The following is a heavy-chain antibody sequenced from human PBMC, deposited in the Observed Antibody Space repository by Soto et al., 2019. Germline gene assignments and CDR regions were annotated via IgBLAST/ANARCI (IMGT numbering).Heavy chain of an antibody. CDR3: ARDPNSLPAAIAYGMDV. J-gene: IGHJ6*02. Sequence: QVQLVQSGAEVKKPGASVKVSCKASGYTFTSYGISWVRQAPGQGLEWMGWISAYNGNTNYAQKLQGRVTMTTDTSTNTAYMELRSLRSDDTAVYYCARDPNSLPAAIAYGMDVWGQGTTVTVSS. CDR2: ISAYNGNT. CDR1: GYTFTSYG. D-gene: IGHD2-2*02. V-gene: IGHV1-18*04.